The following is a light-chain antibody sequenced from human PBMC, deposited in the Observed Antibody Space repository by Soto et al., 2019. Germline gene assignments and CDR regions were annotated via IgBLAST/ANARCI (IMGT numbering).Light chain of an antibody. V-gene: IGLV2-8*01. CDR3: ASDAGSENYV. J-gene: IGLJ1*01. Sequence: QSVLTQPPSASGSPGQSVTISCTGSSKDVGAYNSVSWYQQHPGKAPRLIIYEVTKRPSGVPDRFSGSKSANTASLTVSGLQADDEADYFCASDAGSENYVFGTGTKVTVL. CDR1: SKDVGAYNS. CDR2: EVT.